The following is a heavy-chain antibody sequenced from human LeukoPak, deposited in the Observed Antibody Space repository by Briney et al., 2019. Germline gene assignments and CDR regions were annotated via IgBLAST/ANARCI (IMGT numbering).Heavy chain of an antibody. Sequence: GGSLRLSCAASGFTFGSHWINWVRQAPGKGPVWVSRINGDGSTTVYADSVQGRFSISRDNAKSTLYLHINSLRAEDTAVYYWAREGGGYCSGINCWKWFDPWGQGTLVTVSS. CDR3: AREGGGYCSGINCWKWFDP. CDR1: GFTFGSHW. D-gene: IGHD2-15*01. CDR2: INGDGSTT. J-gene: IGHJ5*02. V-gene: IGHV3-74*01.